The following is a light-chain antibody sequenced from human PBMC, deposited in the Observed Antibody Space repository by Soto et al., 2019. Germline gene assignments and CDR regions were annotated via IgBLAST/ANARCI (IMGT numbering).Light chain of an antibody. Sequence: EIVLTQSPGTLSLSPGERATLSCRASQSVSSSYLAWNQQKPGQAPRLLIYGASSRATGIPDRFSGSGSGTVFTFTIGRLEPEDFAVYYCQQYGSSKVTFGPGTKVDIK. CDR3: QQYGSSKVT. CDR1: QSVSSSY. J-gene: IGKJ3*01. V-gene: IGKV3-20*01. CDR2: GAS.